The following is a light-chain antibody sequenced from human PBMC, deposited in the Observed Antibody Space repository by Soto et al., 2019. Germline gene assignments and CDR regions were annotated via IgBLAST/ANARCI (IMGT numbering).Light chain of an antibody. V-gene: IGKV3-15*01. CDR3: QQYNNWPV. CDR1: QSVSSN. Sequence: EIVMTQSPATLSVSPGERATLSCRARQSVSSNLAWYQQKPGQAPRLLIYGASTRATGIPARFSGSGSGTDFTLTISSLQSEDFAVYYCQQYNNWPVFGQGTKLEIK. J-gene: IGKJ2*01. CDR2: GAS.